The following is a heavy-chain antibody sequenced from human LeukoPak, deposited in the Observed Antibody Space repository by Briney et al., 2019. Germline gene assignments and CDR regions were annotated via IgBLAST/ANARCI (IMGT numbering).Heavy chain of an antibody. CDR2: INWNGGST. J-gene: IGHJ4*02. D-gene: IGHD3-10*01. CDR1: GFTFDDYG. Sequence: PGGSLRLSCAASGFTFDDYGMSWVRQAPAKGLEWVSGINWNGGSTGYADSVKGRFTISRDNAKNSLYLQMNSLRAEDTALYYCARGARGVSGYYFDFWGQGTLVTVSS. CDR3: ARGARGVSGYYFDF. V-gene: IGHV3-20*04.